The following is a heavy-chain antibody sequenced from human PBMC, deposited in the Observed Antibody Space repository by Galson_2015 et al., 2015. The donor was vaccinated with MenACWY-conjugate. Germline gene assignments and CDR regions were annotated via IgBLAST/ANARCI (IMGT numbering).Heavy chain of an antibody. D-gene: IGHD1-7*01. V-gene: IGHV1-69*13. CDR1: GSTFSSYA. Sequence: SVKVSCKASGSTFSSYAISWVRQAPGQGLEWMGGIIPIFGTANYAQKFQGRVTITADESTSTAYMELSSLRSEDTAVYYCARSNPGDNWNYMGNYYYYGMDVWGQGTTVTVSS. CDR3: ARSNPGDNWNYMGNYYYYGMDV. CDR2: IIPIFGTA. J-gene: IGHJ6*02.